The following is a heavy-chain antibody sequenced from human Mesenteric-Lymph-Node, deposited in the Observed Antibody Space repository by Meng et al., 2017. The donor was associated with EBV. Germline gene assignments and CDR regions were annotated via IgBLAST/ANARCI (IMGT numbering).Heavy chain of an antibody. CDR3: ARSKGSYPNSLGMDV. J-gene: IGHJ6*02. Sequence: QVLLQEGGAGPLKLSQTLSLTCAVSGYSISSSNWGAGIRKPPGKGLEWIGYIYYSGSIYYNPSLQSRATMSVDTSKNQFSLKLSSVTAVDTAVYYCARSKGSYPNSLGMDVWGQGTTVTVSS. D-gene: IGHD3-16*02. V-gene: IGHV4-28*02. CDR1: GYSISSSNW. CDR2: IYYSGSI.